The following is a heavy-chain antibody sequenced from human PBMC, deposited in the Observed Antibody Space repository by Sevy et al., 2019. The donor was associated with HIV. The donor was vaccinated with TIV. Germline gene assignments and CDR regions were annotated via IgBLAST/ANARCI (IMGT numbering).Heavy chain of an antibody. V-gene: IGHV3-30-3*01. D-gene: IGHD6-19*01. CDR2: ISYDGSNK. Sequence: GGSLRLSCAASGFTFSSHAMHWVRQTPGKGLEWVAVISYDGSNKFFANSVKGRFTVSRDNSKNALYLQMNSLRAKDTAIYFGARDKFGYTSGWQATGGFDYWGQGTLVTVSS. CDR3: ARDKFGYTSGWQATGGFDY. CDR1: GFTFSSHA. J-gene: IGHJ4*02.